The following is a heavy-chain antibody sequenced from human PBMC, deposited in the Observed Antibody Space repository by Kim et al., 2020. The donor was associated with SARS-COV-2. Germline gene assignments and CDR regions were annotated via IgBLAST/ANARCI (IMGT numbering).Heavy chain of an antibody. Sequence: ASVKVSCKASGYTFTSYDINWVRQATGQGLEWMGWMNPNSGNTGYAQKFQGRVTMTRNTSISTAYMELSSLRSEDTAVYYCASITMVRGVIQIEDYYGMDVWGQGTTVTVSS. V-gene: IGHV1-8*01. CDR2: MNPNSGNT. J-gene: IGHJ6*02. D-gene: IGHD3-10*01. CDR1: GYTFTSYD. CDR3: ASITMVRGVIQIEDYYGMDV.